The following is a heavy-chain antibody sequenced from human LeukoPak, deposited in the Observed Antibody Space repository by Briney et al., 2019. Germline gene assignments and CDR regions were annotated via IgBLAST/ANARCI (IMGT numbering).Heavy chain of an antibody. D-gene: IGHD4-11*01. CDR3: ARVGDYSNPYFDY. CDR2: INPNSGGT. Sequence: VASVKVSCKASGYTFTSYYMHWVRQAPGQGLEWMGWINPNSGGTNYAQKFQGRVTMTRDTSISTAYMELSRLRSDDTAVYYCARVGDYSNPYFDYWGQGTLVTVSS. CDR1: GYTFTSYY. V-gene: IGHV1-2*02. J-gene: IGHJ4*02.